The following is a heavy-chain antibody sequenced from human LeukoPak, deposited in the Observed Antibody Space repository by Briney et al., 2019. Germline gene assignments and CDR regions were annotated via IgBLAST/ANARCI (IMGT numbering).Heavy chain of an antibody. CDR1: GFTFSSYA. D-gene: IGHD4/OR15-4a*01. Sequence: GGSLRLSCAASGFTFSSYAMHWVRQAPGKGLEWVAVISYDGSNKYYADSVKGRFTISRDNSKNTLYLQMNSLRAEDTAVYYCARVQPNGLDGMDVWGQGTTVTVSS. V-gene: IGHV3-30-3*01. CDR3: ARVQPNGLDGMDV. J-gene: IGHJ6*02. CDR2: ISYDGSNK.